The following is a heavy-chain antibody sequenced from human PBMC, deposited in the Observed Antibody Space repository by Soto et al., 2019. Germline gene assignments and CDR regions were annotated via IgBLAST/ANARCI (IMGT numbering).Heavy chain of an antibody. V-gene: IGHV4-34*01. J-gene: IGHJ4*02. CDR1: GGSFSGYY. D-gene: IGHD3-22*01. CDR2: INHSGST. CDR3: ARREYYYDSSGYYTHFDY. Sequence: SETLSLTCAVYGGSFSGYYWSWIRQPPGKGLEWIGEINHSGSTNYNPSLKSRVTISVDKSKNQFSLKLSSVTAADTAVYYCARREYYYDSSGYYTHFDYWGQGTLVT.